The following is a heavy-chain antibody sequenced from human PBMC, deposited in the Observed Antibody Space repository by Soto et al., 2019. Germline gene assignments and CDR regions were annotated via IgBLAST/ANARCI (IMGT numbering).Heavy chain of an antibody. V-gene: IGHV1-2*02. J-gene: IGHJ4*02. CDR2: INPNSDGT. CDR3: ARDFAANSNEVSYRFHH. D-gene: IGHD3-16*01. Sequence: ASVKVSCKASGYTFTDYYMHWVRQAPGQGLEWMGWINPNSDGTNYARKFQGRVTMTRDTSISTAYMELSRLRSDDTAVYYCARDFAANSNEVSYRFHHWGQGTLVTVSS. CDR1: GYTFTDYY.